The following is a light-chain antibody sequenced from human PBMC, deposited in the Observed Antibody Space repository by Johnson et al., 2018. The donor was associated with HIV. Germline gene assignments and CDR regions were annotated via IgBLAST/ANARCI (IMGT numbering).Light chain of an antibody. J-gene: IGLJ1*01. V-gene: IGLV1-51*01. CDR2: DND. Sequence: QSVLTQPPSVSAAPGQKVTISCSGTSSNIGNNYVSWYQHLPGTAPKVLIYDNDKRPSGIPDRFSGSKSGTSASLAITGLQTGDEAAYYCGTWDTRLRGLYAFGTGTRVSIL. CDR1: SSNIGNNY. CDR3: GTWDTRLRGLYA.